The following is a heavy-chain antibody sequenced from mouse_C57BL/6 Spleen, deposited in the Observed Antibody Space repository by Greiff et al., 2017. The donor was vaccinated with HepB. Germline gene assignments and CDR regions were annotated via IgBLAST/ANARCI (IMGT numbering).Heavy chain of an antibody. CDR1: GFNIKDYY. CDR2: IDPEDDDT. CDR3: TSYYSNSWYFDV. J-gene: IGHJ1*03. Sequence: EVQLQQSGAELVRPGASVKLSCTASGFNIKDYYMHWVKQRPEQGLEWIGRIDPEDDDTEYAPKFQGKATMTADTSSNTAYLQLSSLTSEDTAVYYCTSYYSNSWYFDVWGTGTTVTVSS. D-gene: IGHD2-5*01. V-gene: IGHV14-1*01.